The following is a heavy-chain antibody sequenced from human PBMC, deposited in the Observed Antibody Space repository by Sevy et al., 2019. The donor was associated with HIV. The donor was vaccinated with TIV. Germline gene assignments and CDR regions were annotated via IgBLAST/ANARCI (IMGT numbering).Heavy chain of an antibody. J-gene: IGHJ4*02. CDR2: ISGSGSTI. D-gene: IGHD6-13*01. Sequence: GGSLRLSCAASGFTFSDYYMSWIRQAPGKGLEWVAYISGSGSTIYYADSVKGRFTISRDNAKKSLYLQMNSLRAEDTAVYYCARERPSWSQQGAGFDYWGQGTLVTVSS. CDR1: GFTFSDYY. V-gene: IGHV3-11*01. CDR3: ARERPSWSQQGAGFDY.